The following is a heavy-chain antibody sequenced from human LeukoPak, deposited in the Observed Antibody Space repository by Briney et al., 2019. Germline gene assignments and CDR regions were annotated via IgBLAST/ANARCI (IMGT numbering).Heavy chain of an antibody. D-gene: IGHD6-13*01. J-gene: IGHJ4*02. CDR2: IYSGGNT. CDR1: GFSVSSNH. V-gene: IGHV3-66*01. Sequence: GGSLRLSCAASGFSVSSNHMSWVRQAPGKGLEWVSVIYSGGNTHYADSVKGRFTISRDNSKNTLYLQMNSLRAEDTAVYYCARGIAAAGMVGVFDSWGQRTLVTVSS. CDR3: ARGIAAAGMVGVFDS.